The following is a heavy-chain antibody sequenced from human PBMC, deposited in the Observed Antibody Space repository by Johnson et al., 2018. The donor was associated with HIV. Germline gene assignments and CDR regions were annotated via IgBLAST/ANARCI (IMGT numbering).Heavy chain of an antibody. CDR2: IKQDGSEK. Sequence: VQLVESGGGVVQPGRSLRLSCTASGFTFSNYGMHWVRQAPGKGLEWVANIKQDGSEKYYVDSVKGRFTISRDNSKNTLYLQMNRLRAEDTAVYYCAREWLYGFDIWGQGTMVTVSS. J-gene: IGHJ3*02. CDR3: AREWLYGFDI. V-gene: IGHV3-7*03. D-gene: IGHD5-24*01. CDR1: GFTFSNYG.